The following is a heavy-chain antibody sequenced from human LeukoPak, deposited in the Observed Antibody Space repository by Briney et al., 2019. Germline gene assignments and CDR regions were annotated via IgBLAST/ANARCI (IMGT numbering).Heavy chain of an antibody. CDR2: IYYSGST. Sequence: PSETLSLTCTVSGGSISSSSYYWGWIRQPPGKGLEWIRSIYYSGSTYYNPSLKSRVTISVDTSKNQFSLKLSSVTAADTAVYYCAGQQYSSGWYSNWFDPWGQGTLVTVSS. J-gene: IGHJ5*02. D-gene: IGHD6-19*01. V-gene: IGHV4-39*07. CDR1: GGSISSSSYY. CDR3: AGQQYSSGWYSNWFDP.